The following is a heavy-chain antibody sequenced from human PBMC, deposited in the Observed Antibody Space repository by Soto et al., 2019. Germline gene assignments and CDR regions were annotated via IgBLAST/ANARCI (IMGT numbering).Heavy chain of an antibody. V-gene: IGHV1-69*01. CDR1: GGTFSSYA. CDR3: ARAGKAVTTGGLVDV. D-gene: IGHD4-17*01. J-gene: IGHJ6*02. Sequence: QVQLVQSGAEVKKPGSSVKVSCKASGGTFSSYAISWVRQSPGQGLEWMGGIIPIFGTANYAQKFQGRVTITADESTNTDCMELSSLRSEDTAVYYCARAGKAVTTGGLVDVWGQGTTVTVSS. CDR2: IIPIFGTA.